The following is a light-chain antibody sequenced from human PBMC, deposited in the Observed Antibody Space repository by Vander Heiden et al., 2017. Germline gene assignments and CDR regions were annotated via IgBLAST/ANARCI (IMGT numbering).Light chain of an antibody. CDR2: EGS. CDR3: STNTSRSTRV. V-gene: IGLV2-14*01. Sequence: QSALPQPASVSGSPGQPFPIPSPGTSSDVGGYNYVSWYQQHPGKAPKLMIYEGSKRPTGVANRFSGAKSGNTASRTISGLQEEDEADYYCSTNTSRSTRVFGTGTKVTVL. CDR1: SSDVGGYNY. J-gene: IGLJ1*01.